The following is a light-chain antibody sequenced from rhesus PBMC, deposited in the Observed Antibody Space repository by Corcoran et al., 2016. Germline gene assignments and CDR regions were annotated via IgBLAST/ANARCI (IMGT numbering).Light chain of an antibody. J-gene: IGKJ2*01. V-gene: IGKV1-69*01. CDR2: RAS. CDR1: QGISNW. CDR3: QQHDNSPPS. Sequence: DIQMAQSPSSLSASVGDRVTITCRASQGISNWLAWYQQKPGKAPKLLIYRASNLETGVPSRFSGSGSVKHFTLTISSLQPEDIATYYCQQHDNSPPSFGQGTKVEIK.